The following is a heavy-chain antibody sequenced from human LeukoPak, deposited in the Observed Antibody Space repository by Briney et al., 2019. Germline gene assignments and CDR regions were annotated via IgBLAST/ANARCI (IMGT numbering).Heavy chain of an antibody. CDR1: GYTFTDYY. CDR2: INPDSGGP. CDR3: ARESRGILNYFDF. Sequence: ASVKVSCKASGYTFTDYYMHWVRQAPGQGLEWMGWINPDSGGPNYAQKFQGRVTMTRDTSVSTAYMELSRLRSDDTAVYYCARESRGILNYFDFWGQGTLVTVSS. D-gene: IGHD3-22*01. J-gene: IGHJ4*02. V-gene: IGHV1-2*02.